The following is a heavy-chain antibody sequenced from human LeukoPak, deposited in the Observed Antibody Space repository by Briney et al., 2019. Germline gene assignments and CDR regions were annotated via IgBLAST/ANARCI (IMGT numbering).Heavy chain of an antibody. CDR1: GDSISSSSYC. CDR2: IYNSANT. J-gene: IGHJ3*02. Sequence: PSETLSLTCTVSGDSISSSSYCWDWIRQPPGKGLEWIGNIYNSANTHSNPSLKTRITMSVDTSKNQFSLKLNSVTAADTGIYYCARHSRSAYTGYENAFDIWGQGTMVTVSS. V-gene: IGHV4-39*01. CDR3: ARHSRSAYTGYENAFDI. D-gene: IGHD5-12*01.